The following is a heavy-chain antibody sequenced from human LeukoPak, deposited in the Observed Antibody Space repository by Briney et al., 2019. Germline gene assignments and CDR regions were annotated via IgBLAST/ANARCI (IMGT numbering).Heavy chain of an antibody. V-gene: IGHV3-23*01. CDR2: ISGSGGKT. J-gene: IGHJ6*03. Sequence: PGGSLRLSCAAPGFIFNNYAMSWVRQAPGKGLEWLSGISGSGGKTDYADSVKGRFTISRDNSKNTLDLQMNSLRPEDTALYFCAKADYSTPWGRNYYYYYMDVWGKGTTVTVSS. D-gene: IGHD3-16*01. CDR1: GFIFNNYA. CDR3: AKADYSTPWGRNYYYYYMDV.